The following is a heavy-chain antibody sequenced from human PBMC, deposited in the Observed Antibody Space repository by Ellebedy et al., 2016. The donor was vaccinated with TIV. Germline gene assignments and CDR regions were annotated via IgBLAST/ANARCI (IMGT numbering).Heavy chain of an antibody. V-gene: IGHV3-73*01. CDR2: MRSKAKNYAT. J-gene: IGHJ4*02. D-gene: IGHD2-21*01. CDR3: IRKSEAGDSGLGDY. Sequence: GESLKISCAASGFIFSASTMHWVRQASGKGLEWVGQMRSKAKNYATASQASVKSRFTISRDDSQNTAYLQMNSLKTEDTAVYYCIRKSEAGDSGLGDYWGQGTLVTVSS. CDR1: GFIFSAST.